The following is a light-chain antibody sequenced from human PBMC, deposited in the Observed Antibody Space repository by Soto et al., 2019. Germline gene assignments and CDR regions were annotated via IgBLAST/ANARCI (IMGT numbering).Light chain of an antibody. CDR3: QQSYSTPLT. CDR1: QSISSY. J-gene: IGKJ3*01. CDR2: AAS. V-gene: IGKV1-39*01. Sequence: DIQMTQSPSSLSASVGDRVTITCRASQSISSYLNWYQQKPGEAPKLLIYAASSLQSGVPSRFSGSGSGTDFTLTISSLQPEDFATYYCQQSYSTPLTFGPGTKVHIK.